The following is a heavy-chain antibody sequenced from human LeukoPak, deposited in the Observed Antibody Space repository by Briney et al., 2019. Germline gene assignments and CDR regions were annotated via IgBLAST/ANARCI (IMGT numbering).Heavy chain of an antibody. CDR2: IIPIFGTA. CDR3: AGTPTRDCSSTSCYQFDY. D-gene: IGHD2-2*01. Sequence: PVKVSCKASGGTFSSYAISWVRQPPGQGLEWVGGIIPIFGTANYAQKFQGRVTITADKSTSTAYMELSSLRSEDTAVYYCAGTPTRDCSSTSCYQFDYWGQGTLVTVSS. J-gene: IGHJ4*02. CDR1: GGTFSSYA. V-gene: IGHV1-69*06.